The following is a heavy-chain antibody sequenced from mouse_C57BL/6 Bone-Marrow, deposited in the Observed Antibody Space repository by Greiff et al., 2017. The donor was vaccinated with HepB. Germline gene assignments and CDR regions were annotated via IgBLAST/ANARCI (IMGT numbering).Heavy chain of an antibody. CDR1: GFTFSDYY. Sequence: EVQLVESEGGLVQPGRSMKLSCTAPGFTFSDYYMAWVRQVPEKGLEWVANINYDGSSTYYLDPLKSRFIISRDNAKNILYLQMSSLKSEETATYYCARDTPDPTVVALYWYFDVWGTGTTVTVSS. CDR2: INYDGSST. D-gene: IGHD1-1*01. J-gene: IGHJ1*03. V-gene: IGHV5-16*01. CDR3: ARDTPDPTVVALYWYFDV.